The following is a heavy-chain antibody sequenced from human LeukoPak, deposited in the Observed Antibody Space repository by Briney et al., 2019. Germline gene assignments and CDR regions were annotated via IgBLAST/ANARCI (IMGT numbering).Heavy chain of an antibody. V-gene: IGHV3-53*01. CDR2: IYSGGST. CDR3: VREQTSLTAFGMDV. J-gene: IGHJ6*04. D-gene: IGHD4-17*01. Sequence: GGSLRLSCAASGFTVSSNYMSWVRQAPGKGLEWVSVIYSGGSTYYADSVKGRFTISRDNSKSTLYIQMNSLRAEDTAVYYCVREQTSLTAFGMDVWGKGTTVIVSS. CDR1: GFTVSSNY.